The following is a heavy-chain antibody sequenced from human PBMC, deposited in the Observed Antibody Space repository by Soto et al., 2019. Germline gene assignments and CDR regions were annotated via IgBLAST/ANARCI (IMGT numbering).Heavy chain of an antibody. CDR1: GFSFRSYG. Sequence: QVQLVESGGGVVQPGRSLRLCCLASGFSFRSYGMHWVRQAPGKGLEWVAVIWYDGSNKYYGDSVKGRFTISRDNSKDALHLEMHSLRAEDTAVYYCLASGLGGTGRTYDFDHWGQGSLVTVSS. D-gene: IGHD3-10*01. J-gene: IGHJ4*02. CDR3: LASGLGGTGRTYDFDH. CDR2: IWYDGSNK. V-gene: IGHV3-33*01.